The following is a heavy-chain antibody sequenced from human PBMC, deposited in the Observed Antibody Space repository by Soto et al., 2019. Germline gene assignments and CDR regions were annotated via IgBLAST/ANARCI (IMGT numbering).Heavy chain of an antibody. D-gene: IGHD2-2*02. V-gene: IGHV4-4*02. Sequence: QVQLQESGPGLVKPSGTLSLTCAVSGGSISSSNWWSWVRQPPGKGLEWIGEIYHSGSTNYNPSVKSRVTISVDKPKNQFSLKLSSVTAADTAVYYCARVGGYCSSTSCYNATVEDYYGMDVWGQGTTVTVSS. CDR3: ARVGGYCSSTSCYNATVEDYYGMDV. J-gene: IGHJ6*02. CDR1: GGSISSSNW. CDR2: IYHSGST.